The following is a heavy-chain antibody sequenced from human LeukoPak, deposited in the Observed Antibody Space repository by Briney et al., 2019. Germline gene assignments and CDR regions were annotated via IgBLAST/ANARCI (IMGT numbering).Heavy chain of an antibody. V-gene: IGHV3-7*01. J-gene: IGHJ5*02. CDR3: ARDRTVVTNHDGWFDP. CDR2: IKQDGSEK. Sequence: GGSLRLSCAASGFTFSSYSMNWVRQAPGKGLEWVANIKQDGSEKYYVDSVKGRFTISRDNAKNSLYLQMNSLRAEDTAVYYCARDRTVVTNHDGWFDPWGQGTLVTVSS. CDR1: GFTFSSYS. D-gene: IGHD4-23*01.